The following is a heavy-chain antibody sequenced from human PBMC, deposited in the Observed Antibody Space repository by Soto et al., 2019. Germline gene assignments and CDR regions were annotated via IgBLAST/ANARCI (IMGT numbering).Heavy chain of an antibody. V-gene: IGHV2-5*02. CDR1: GFSLSTSGVG. CDR3: AHRVTPSGYPHWFDP. CDR2: IYWDDDK. D-gene: IGHD3-22*01. Sequence: QITLKESGPTLVKPTQTLTLTCTFSGFSLSTSGVGVGWIRQPPGKALEWLALIYWDDDKRYSPSLKSRLTITKATSKNQVVLIMTNMDPVDTATYYCAHRVTPSGYPHWFDPWGQGTLVTVSS. J-gene: IGHJ5*02.